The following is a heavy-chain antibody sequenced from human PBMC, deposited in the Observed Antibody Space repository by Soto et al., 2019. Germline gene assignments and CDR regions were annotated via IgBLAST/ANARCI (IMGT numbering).Heavy chain of an antibody. V-gene: IGHV3-30*18. J-gene: IGHJ4*02. CDR1: GFTFSIYG. CDR2: ISQHATGT. CDR3: ANRDSSGYPLDY. D-gene: IGHD3-22*01. Sequence: GGSLRLSCVASGFTFSIYGMHWVRQAPGQGLEWVAVISQHATGTYYTDSVKGRFSISKDDSKSTLYLQMNSLRPEDTAVYYCANRDSSGYPLDYWGQGTLVTVSS.